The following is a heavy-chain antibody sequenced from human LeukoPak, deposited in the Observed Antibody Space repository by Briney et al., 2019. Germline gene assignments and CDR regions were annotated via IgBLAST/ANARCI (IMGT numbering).Heavy chain of an antibody. D-gene: IGHD5-24*01. CDR2: INSDGATT. J-gene: IGHJ3*01. CDR1: GFTFSTYW. CDR3: AKEMATIRAFDF. Sequence: GGSLRLSCAASGFTFSTYWMHWVRQAPGKGLVWVSRINSDGATTTYADSVKGRFTISRDNAKNTLFLHMSSLRAEDTAIYYCAKEMATIRAFDFWGQGTMVTVSS. V-gene: IGHV3-74*03.